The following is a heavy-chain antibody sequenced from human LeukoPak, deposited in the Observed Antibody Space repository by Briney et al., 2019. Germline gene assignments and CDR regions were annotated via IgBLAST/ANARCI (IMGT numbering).Heavy chain of an antibody. J-gene: IGHJ3*02. CDR2: TTSSGSTI. V-gene: IGHV3-48*03. D-gene: IGHD2-8*01. Sequence: GGSLRLSCAASGFTFSSYEMNWVRQAPGKGLEWVSYTTSSGSTIYYADSVKGRFTISRDNAKNSLYLQMNSLRAEDTAVYYCAKEDTGVAFDIWGQGTTVTV. CDR1: GFTFSSYE. CDR3: AKEDTGVAFDI.